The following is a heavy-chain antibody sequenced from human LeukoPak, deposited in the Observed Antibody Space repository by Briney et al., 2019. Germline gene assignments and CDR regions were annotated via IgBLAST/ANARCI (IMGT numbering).Heavy chain of an antibody. CDR1: GFTFSSYW. J-gene: IGHJ4*02. D-gene: IGHD2-15*01. Sequence: GGSLRLSCAASGFTFSSYWMSWVRQAPGKGLEWVANINQDGSGKYYVDSVKGRFTISRDNAKNSLYLQMNSLRAEDTALYYCARDLEGYCSGGSCYTDYWGQGTLVTVSS. V-gene: IGHV3-7*03. CDR3: ARDLEGYCSGGSCYTDY. CDR2: INQDGSGK.